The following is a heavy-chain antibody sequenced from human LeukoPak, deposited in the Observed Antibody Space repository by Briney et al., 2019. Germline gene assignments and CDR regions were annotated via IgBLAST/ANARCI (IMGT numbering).Heavy chain of an antibody. D-gene: IGHD5-12*01. V-gene: IGHV4-39*01. J-gene: IGHJ4*02. Sequence: SETLSLTCTVSGGSISSSTYYWGWIRQPPGKGLEWIGSIYYSGGTYYNPSLKSRVTISVDTSKNQFSLKLGSVTAADTAVYYCASGPPPAPLVATATHYFDYWGQGTLVTVSS. CDR2: IYYSGGT. CDR3: ASGPPPAPLVATATHYFDY. CDR1: GGSISSSTYY.